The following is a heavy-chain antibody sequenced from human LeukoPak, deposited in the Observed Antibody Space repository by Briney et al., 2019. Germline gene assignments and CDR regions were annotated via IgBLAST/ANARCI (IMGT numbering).Heavy chain of an antibody. CDR2: ISWNSDTL. Sequence: GGSLRLCCAASGFTSSSYAMSWVRQAPGRGLEWVSGISWNSDTLGYADSVKGRFTISRDNAKNSLYLQMNSLRPEDTALYYCAKGKWYSGTYHFDYWGQGTLVTVSS. CDR1: GFTSSSYA. V-gene: IGHV3-9*02. J-gene: IGHJ4*02. D-gene: IGHD1-26*01. CDR3: AKGKWYSGTYHFDY.